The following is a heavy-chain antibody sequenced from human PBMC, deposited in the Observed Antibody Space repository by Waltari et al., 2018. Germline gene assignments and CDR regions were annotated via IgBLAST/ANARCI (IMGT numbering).Heavy chain of an antibody. CDR3: TTDRYIRGDF. CDR1: GCPFSQAW. CDR2: IKRQTDGGTA. D-gene: IGHD3-3*02. J-gene: IGHJ4*02. V-gene: IGHV3-15*07. Sequence: EVQLVESGGHLVKPGGSLRLSCVASGCPFSQAWMNWVRQVPGKGLEWVGRIKRQTDGGTADYGAPVKGKFTISRDDSKNTLFLQINSLTTEDTGVYYCTTDRYIRGDFWGQGTRVTVSS.